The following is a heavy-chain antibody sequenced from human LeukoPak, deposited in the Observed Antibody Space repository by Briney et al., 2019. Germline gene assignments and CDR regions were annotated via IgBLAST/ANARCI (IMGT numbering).Heavy chain of an antibody. CDR3: ARLYSSGWFLYDAFDI. CDR1: GGSISSYY. V-gene: IGHV4-59*01. CDR2: IYYSGST. J-gene: IGHJ3*02. D-gene: IGHD6-19*01. Sequence: PSETLSLTCIVSGGSISSYYWSWIRQPPGKGLEWIGYIYYSGSTNYNPSLKSRVTISVDTSKNQFSLKLSSVTAADTAVYYCARLYSSGWFLYDAFDIWGQGTMVTVSS.